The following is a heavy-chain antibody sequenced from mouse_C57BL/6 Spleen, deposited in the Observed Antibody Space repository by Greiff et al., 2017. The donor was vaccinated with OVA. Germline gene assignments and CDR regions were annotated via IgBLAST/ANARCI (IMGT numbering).Heavy chain of an antibody. D-gene: IGHD1-1*01. J-gene: IGHJ2*01. Sequence: VQLQQPGAELVMPGASVKLSCKASGYTFTSYWMHWVKQRPGQGLEWIGEIDPSDSYTNYNQKFKGKSTLTVDKSSSTAYRQLSSLTSEDSAVYYCASYGSSYDFDYWGQGTTLTVSS. CDR2: IDPSDSYT. CDR1: GYTFTSYW. CDR3: ASYGSSYDFDY. V-gene: IGHV1-69*01.